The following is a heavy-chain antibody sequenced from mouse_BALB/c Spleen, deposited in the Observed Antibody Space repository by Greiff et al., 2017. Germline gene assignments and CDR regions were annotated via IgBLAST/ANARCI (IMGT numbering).Heavy chain of an antibody. CDR1: GFTFSSFG. V-gene: IGHV5-17*02. CDR2: ISSGSSTI. CDR3: ARSPYDYDGGFDY. D-gene: IGHD2-4*01. Sequence: EVKLMESGGGLVQPGGSRKLSCAASGFTFSSFGMHWVRQAPEKGLEWVAYISSGSSTIYYADTVKGRFTISRDNPKNTLFLQMTSLRSEDTAMYYCARSPYDYDGGFDYWGQGTTLTVSS. J-gene: IGHJ2*01.